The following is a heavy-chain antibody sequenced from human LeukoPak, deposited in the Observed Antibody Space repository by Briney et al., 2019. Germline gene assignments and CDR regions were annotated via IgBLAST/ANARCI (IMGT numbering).Heavy chain of an antibody. Sequence: GGSLRLSCVVSGLTFSSYSMSWVRQAPGKGLEWVSGISASGGDTWYPDSVKGRFTISRDNAKNSLYLQMNSLRDEDTAVYYCARSGVKHACDVWGQGTMVTVSS. D-gene: IGHD3-10*01. CDR1: GLTFSSYS. CDR3: ARSGVKHACDV. J-gene: IGHJ3*01. V-gene: IGHV3-23*01. CDR2: ISASGGDT.